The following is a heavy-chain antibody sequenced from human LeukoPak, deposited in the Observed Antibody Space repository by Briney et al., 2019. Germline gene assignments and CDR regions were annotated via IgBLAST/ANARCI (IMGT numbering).Heavy chain of an antibody. CDR2: IIPIFGTA. D-gene: IGHD3-9*01. V-gene: IGHV1-69*05. Sequence: SVKVSCKASGGTFSSYAISWVRQAPGQGLEWMGGIIPIFGTANYAQKFQGRVTITTDESTSTAYMELSSLRSEDTAVYYCARGGHDILTGYYFPLDYWGQGTLVTVS. J-gene: IGHJ4*02. CDR1: GGTFSSYA. CDR3: ARGGHDILTGYYFPLDY.